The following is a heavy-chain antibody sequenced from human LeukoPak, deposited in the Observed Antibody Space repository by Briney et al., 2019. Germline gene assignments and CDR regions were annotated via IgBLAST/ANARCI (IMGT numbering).Heavy chain of an antibody. CDR3: AKGDIVLMVYHFDY. D-gene: IGHD2-8*01. CDR1: GFTVSSNY. V-gene: IGHV3-53*01. CDR2: IYSGGST. Sequence: PGGSLRLSCAASGFTVSSNYMNWVRQAPGKGLEWVSVIYSGGSTYYADSVKGRFTISRDNSKDTLYLQMNSLRAEDTAVYCCAKGDIVLMVYHFDYWGQGTLVTVSS. J-gene: IGHJ4*02.